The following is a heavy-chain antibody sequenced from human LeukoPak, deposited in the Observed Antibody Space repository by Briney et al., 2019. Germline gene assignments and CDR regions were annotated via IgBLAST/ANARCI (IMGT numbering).Heavy chain of an antibody. J-gene: IGHJ4*02. V-gene: IGHV4-34*01. CDR2: INDSGST. CDR3: ASGSSYFDL. CDR1: GGSFRGYY. Sequence: SETLSLTCAVYGGSFRGYYWSWIRQPPGKGLEWIGEINDSGSTHYNTSLNSRVTISVDTSKNQFSLKLSSVTAADTAVYYCASGSSYFDLWGQGTLVTVSS. D-gene: IGHD1-26*01.